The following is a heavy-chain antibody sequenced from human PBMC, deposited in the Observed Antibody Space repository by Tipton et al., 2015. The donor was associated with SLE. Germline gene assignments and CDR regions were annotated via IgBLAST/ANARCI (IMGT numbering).Heavy chain of an antibody. D-gene: IGHD4-17*01. V-gene: IGHV3-30*02. CDR1: GFTFSSYG. CDR3: AKGPYGDYGFDY. Sequence: SLRLSCAASGFTFSSYGMHWVRQAPGKGLEWVAFIRYDGSTKYYADSVKGRFTISRDNSKNTLYLQMNSLRAEDTAVYYCAKGPYGDYGFDYWGQGTLVTASS. J-gene: IGHJ4*02. CDR2: IRYDGSTK.